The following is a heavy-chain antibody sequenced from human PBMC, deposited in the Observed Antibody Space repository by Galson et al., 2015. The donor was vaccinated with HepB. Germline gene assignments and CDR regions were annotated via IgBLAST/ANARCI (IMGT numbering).Heavy chain of an antibody. Sequence: SLRLSCAASGFMFDPYAMHWVRQAPGKGLEWVAIISYDESQKYYADSVKGRFTISRDNSKNTLFLHMKNLRLDDTAVYYCAREERRGASYYLDSWGQGTLVTVSA. CDR3: AREERRGASYYLDS. J-gene: IGHJ4*02. D-gene: IGHD1-1*01. V-gene: IGHV3-30*14. CDR2: ISYDESQK. CDR1: GFMFDPYA.